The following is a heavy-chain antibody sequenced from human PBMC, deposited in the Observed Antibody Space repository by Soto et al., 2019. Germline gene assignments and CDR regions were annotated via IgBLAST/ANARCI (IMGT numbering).Heavy chain of an antibody. CDR2: IMPIFRTP. J-gene: IGHJ6*02. D-gene: IGHD3-3*02. CDR3: ARDKDRPQLGGNYYYILDV. CDR1: GGTFSTSA. V-gene: IGHV1-69*12. Sequence: QVQLEQSGAEVKKPGSSVKVSCKASGGTFSTSAISWVRQAPGQGLEWMGGIMPIFRTPDYAQKFQGRVTVSADESTSTAYMELSGLRSDDTAVYYCARDKDRPQLGGNYYYILDVGGQGTTITVSS.